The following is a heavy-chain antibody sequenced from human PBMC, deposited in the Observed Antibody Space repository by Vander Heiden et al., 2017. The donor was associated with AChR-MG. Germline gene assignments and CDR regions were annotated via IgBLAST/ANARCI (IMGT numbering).Heavy chain of an antibody. V-gene: IGHV3-72*01. CDR1: GFTFSDHY. D-gene: IGHD4-17*01. CDR2: SRNKANSYTT. J-gene: IGHJ4*02. Sequence: EVQLVASGGGLVKPGGSLRLSCAASGFTFSDHYMDWVSQAPGKGLEWVGRSRNKANSYTTEDAASVKGRFTISRDDSKNSLYLQMNSLKTEDTAVYYCAREGNYGDYPLDYWGQGTLVTVSS. CDR3: AREGNYGDYPLDY.